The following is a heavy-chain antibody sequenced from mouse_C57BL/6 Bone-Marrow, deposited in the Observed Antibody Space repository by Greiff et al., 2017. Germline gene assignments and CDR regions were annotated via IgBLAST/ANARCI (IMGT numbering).Heavy chain of an antibody. CDR1: GFTFSDYG. Sequence: EVNVVESGGGLVKPGGSLKLSCAASGFTFSDYGMHWVRPAPEKGLEWVAYISSGSSTIYYADTVQGRFTISRDNAKNTLFLQMTSLRSEDTAMYYCARGYYSNYGGYAMDYGGQGTSVTVSS. D-gene: IGHD2-5*01. V-gene: IGHV5-17*01. CDR3: ARGYYSNYGGYAMDY. J-gene: IGHJ4*01. CDR2: ISSGSSTI.